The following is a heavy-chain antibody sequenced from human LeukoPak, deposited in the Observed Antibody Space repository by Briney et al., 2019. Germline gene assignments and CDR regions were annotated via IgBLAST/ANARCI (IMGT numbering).Heavy chain of an antibody. V-gene: IGHV4-34*01. D-gene: IGHD6-6*01. CDR2: INYSGST. J-gene: IGHJ4*02. Sequence: PSETLCLTCAVSGWSFGGYYRRWIRQTPSKELEWIGEINYSGSTNYNPSLKSRVTISVDTSKNQFSLILNSLTAADTAVYYCTKILWSCSSVIDYWGRGTRVTVSS. CDR1: GWSFGGYY. CDR3: TKILWSCSSVIDY.